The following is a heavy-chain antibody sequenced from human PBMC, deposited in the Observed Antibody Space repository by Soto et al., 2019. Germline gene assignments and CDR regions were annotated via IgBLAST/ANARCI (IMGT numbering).Heavy chain of an antibody. J-gene: IGHJ4*02. D-gene: IGHD6-19*01. CDR2: IDPSDSYT. V-gene: IGHV5-10-1*01. CDR1: GYSFTSYW. CDR3: ARYKYMEYSSGGIDY. Sequence: PGESLKISCKGSGYSFTSYWISWVRQMPGKGLEWMGRIDPSDSYTNYSPSFQGHVTISADKSISTAYLQWSSLKASDTAMYYCARYKYMEYSSGGIDYWGQGTLVTVSS.